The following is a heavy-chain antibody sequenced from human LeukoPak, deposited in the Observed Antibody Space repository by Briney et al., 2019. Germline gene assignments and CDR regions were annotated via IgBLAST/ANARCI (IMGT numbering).Heavy chain of an antibody. J-gene: IGHJ4*02. CDR2: ISYDGTNK. Sequence: GRSLRLSCAASGFTFSSYAMHWVRQAPGKGLEWVTIISYDGTNKYYADSVKGRFTISRDNAKNSLYLQMNSLRAEDTAVYYCAREGYYYDSSGADYWGQGTLVTVSS. V-gene: IGHV3-30*04. CDR3: AREGYYYDSSGADY. D-gene: IGHD3-22*01. CDR1: GFTFSSYA.